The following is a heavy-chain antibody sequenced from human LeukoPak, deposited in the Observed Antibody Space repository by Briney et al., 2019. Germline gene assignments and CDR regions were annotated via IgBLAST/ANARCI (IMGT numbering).Heavy chain of an antibody. CDR3: ARDLSPPHYSDY. CDR2: INWNGGCT. V-gene: IGHV3-20*04. D-gene: IGHD2-21*01. J-gene: IGHJ4*02. CDR1: GFTFDDYG. Sequence: TGGSLRLSCAASGFTFDDYGMSWVRQAPGKGLEWVSGINWNGGCTGYADSVKGRFTISRDNAKNSLYLQMNSLGAEDTALYYCARDLSPPHYSDYWGQGTLVTVSS.